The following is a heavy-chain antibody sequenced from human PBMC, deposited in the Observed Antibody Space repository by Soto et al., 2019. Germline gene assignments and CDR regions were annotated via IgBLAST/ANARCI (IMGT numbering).Heavy chain of an antibody. CDR2: IYYSGST. J-gene: IGHJ5*02. D-gene: IGHD3-22*01. Sequence: SETLSLTCTVSGGSISSYYWSWIRQPPGKGLEWIGYIYYSGSTNYNPSLKSRVTISVDTSKNQFSLKLSSVTAADTAVYYCARAYDSSGYYPNWFDPWGKGTLVTVS. CDR1: GGSISSYY. CDR3: ARAYDSSGYYPNWFDP. V-gene: IGHV4-59*01.